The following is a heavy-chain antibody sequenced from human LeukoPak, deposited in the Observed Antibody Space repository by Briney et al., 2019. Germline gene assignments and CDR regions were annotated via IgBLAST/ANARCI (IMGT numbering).Heavy chain of an antibody. CDR3: AIGRPDNYYDRSGYYFQH. J-gene: IGHJ1*01. CDR2: IYYSGST. V-gene: IGHV4-59*01. Sequence: SETLSLTCTVSGGSISSYYWSWIRQPPGQGLEWIGYIYYSGSTNYNPSLTSRVTISVDTSKTPFSLKLSSVTAADTAVYYGAIGRPDNYYDRSGYYFQHWGQGALVTVSS. CDR1: GGSISSYY. D-gene: IGHD3-22*01.